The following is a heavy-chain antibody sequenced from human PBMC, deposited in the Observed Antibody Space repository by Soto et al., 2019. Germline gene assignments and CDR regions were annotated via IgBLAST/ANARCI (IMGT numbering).Heavy chain of an antibody. CDR1: GGSVSYNSYY. V-gene: IGHV4-39*01. J-gene: IGHJ4*02. D-gene: IGHD2-21*01. CDR2: IFYTGTT. Sequence: SETLSLPCSVSGGSVSYNSYYWGWIRQPPGKGLEWVGGIFYTGTTYYSPSLKDRVSISVDTSKNSFSLNLTSVTAADTAVYFCARLVVVAPVANVWGQGALVTV. CDR3: ARLVVVAPVANV.